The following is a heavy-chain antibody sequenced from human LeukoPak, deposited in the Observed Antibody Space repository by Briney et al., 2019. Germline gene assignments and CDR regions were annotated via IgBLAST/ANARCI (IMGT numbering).Heavy chain of an antibody. Sequence: GGSLRLSCAASGFTFSSYAMSWVRQAPGKGLEWVSGISGSGGSAYYADSVKGRFTISRDNSINTLFLQMNSLRAEDSALYYCAKDRITATPYYFDFWGRGTLVTVSS. J-gene: IGHJ4*02. D-gene: IGHD1-20*01. CDR1: GFTFSSYA. CDR2: ISGSGGSA. CDR3: AKDRITATPYYFDF. V-gene: IGHV3-23*01.